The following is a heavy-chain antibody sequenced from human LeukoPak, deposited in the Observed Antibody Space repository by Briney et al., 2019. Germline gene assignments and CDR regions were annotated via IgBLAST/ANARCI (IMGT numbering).Heavy chain of an antibody. J-gene: IGHJ4*02. Sequence: ASVKVSCKASGYTFTSYDINWVRQATGQGLEWMGWMNPNSGNTGYAQKFQGRVTITADESTSTAYMELSSLRSEDTAVYYCARAFGYSYGYSFDYWGQGTLVTVSS. CDR3: ARAFGYSYGYSFDY. V-gene: IGHV1-8*01. CDR1: GYTFTSYD. D-gene: IGHD5-18*01. CDR2: MNPNSGNT.